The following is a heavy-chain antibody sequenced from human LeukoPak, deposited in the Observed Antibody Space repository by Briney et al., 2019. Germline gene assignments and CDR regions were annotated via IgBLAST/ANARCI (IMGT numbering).Heavy chain of an antibody. CDR2: IYYSGST. V-gene: IGHV4-59*01. Sequence: SETLSLTCTVSGGSISSYYWSWIRQPTGKGLEWIGYIYYSGSTKYNPSLKSRVTISVDTSKNQFSLKLSSVTAADTAVYYCARGGRSNWFDPWGQGTLVTVSS. CDR1: GGSISSYY. D-gene: IGHD3-16*01. CDR3: ARGGRSNWFDP. J-gene: IGHJ5*02.